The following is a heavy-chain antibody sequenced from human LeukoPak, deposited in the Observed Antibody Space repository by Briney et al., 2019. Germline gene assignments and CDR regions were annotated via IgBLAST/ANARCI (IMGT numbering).Heavy chain of an antibody. J-gene: IGHJ4*02. CDR3: ARTHDYGDYVFDY. D-gene: IGHD4-17*01. CDR1: GFTFSSYE. V-gene: IGHV3-48*03. CDR2: ISSSGSTI. Sequence: GGSLRLSCAASGFTFSSYEMNRVRQAPGKGLEWVSYISSSGSTIYYADSVKGRFTISRDNAKNSLYLQMNSLRAEDTAVYYCARTHDYGDYVFDYWGQGTLVTVSS.